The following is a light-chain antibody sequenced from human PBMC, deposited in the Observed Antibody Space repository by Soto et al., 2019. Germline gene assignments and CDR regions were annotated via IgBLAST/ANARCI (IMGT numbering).Light chain of an antibody. CDR2: EVT. V-gene: IGLV2-14*01. CDR3: SSYTNSGTWV. CDR1: NSDVGGYNY. Sequence: QSALTQPASVSGSPGQSITISCTGTNSDVGGYNYVSWHQHHPGKAPQLMIYEVTNRPSGISNRFSGSKSGHTASLTISGLQAEDEADYYCSSYTNSGTWVFGGGTQLPVL. J-gene: IGLJ3*02.